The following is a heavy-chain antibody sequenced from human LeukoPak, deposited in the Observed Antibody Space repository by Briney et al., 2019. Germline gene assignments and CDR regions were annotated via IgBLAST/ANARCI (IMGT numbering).Heavy chain of an antibody. D-gene: IGHD5/OR15-5a*01. CDR3: AKDRGSSVYVEHLDY. Sequence: GGSLRLSCAASRFTFSDYGMHWVRQAPGKGLEWVAFLQFDGSNKNYGDSVKGRFTISRDNSKHTLYLQMNNLRSEDTAVYYCAKDRGSSVYVEHLDYWGQGTLVSVSS. CDR1: RFTFSDYG. V-gene: IGHV3-30*02. CDR2: LQFDGSNK. J-gene: IGHJ4*02.